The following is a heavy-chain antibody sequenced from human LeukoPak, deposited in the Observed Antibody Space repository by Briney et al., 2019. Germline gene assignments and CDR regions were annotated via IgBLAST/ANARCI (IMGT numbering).Heavy chain of an antibody. D-gene: IGHD3-10*01. CDR1: GFTFSSYG. V-gene: IGHV3-33*01. CDR2: IWYDGSNK. Sequence: GGSLRLSCAASGFTFSSYGMHWVRQAPGKGLEWVAGIWYDGSNKYYADSVKGRFTISRDNSKNTLYLQMNSLRAEDTAVYYCVRDGEGGAFDIWGQGTMVTVSS. J-gene: IGHJ3*02. CDR3: VRDGEGGAFDI.